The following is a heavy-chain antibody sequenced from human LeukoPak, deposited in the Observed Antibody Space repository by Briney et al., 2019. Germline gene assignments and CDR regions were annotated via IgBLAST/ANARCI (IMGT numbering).Heavy chain of an antibody. CDR1: GGTFSSYA. CDR3: ARVRLMYYYDSRGYYWSY. J-gene: IGHJ4*02. Sequence: SVKVFCKASGGTFSSYAISWVRQAPGQGLEWMGGIIPIFGTANYAQKFQGRVTITADESTSTAYMELSSLRSEDTAEYYCARVRLMYYYDSRGYYWSYWGQGTLVTVSS. D-gene: IGHD3-22*01. CDR2: IIPIFGTA. V-gene: IGHV1-69*01.